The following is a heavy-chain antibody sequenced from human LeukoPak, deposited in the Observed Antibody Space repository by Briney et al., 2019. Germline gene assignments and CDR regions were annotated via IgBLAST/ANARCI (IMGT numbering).Heavy chain of an antibody. CDR2: ISDGGKTK. J-gene: IGHJ5*02. CDR1: GFTFRSSE. V-gene: IGHV3-48*03. D-gene: IGHD5-12*01. Sequence: PGGSLRLSCAASGFTFRSSEMNWVRQAPGKGLEWVSYISDGGKTKYYADSVKGRFTISRDNAKNSLYLQMNSLRAEDTAVYYCARDYSGWSLDPWGQGNLVTVSS. CDR3: ARDYSGWSLDP.